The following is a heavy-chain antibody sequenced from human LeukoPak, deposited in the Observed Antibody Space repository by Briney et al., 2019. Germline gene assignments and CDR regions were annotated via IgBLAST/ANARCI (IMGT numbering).Heavy chain of an antibody. CDR1: GYTFTSYG. D-gene: IGHD5-18*01. CDR2: ISAYNGNT. V-gene: IGHV1-18*01. J-gene: IGHJ4*02. Sequence: ASVKVSCKASGYTFTSYGISWVRQAPGQGLEWMGWISAYNGNTNYAQKLQGRDTMTTDTSTSTAYMELRSLRSDDTAVYYCARGRDSWIQLDYWGQGALVTVSS. CDR3: ARGRDSWIQLDY.